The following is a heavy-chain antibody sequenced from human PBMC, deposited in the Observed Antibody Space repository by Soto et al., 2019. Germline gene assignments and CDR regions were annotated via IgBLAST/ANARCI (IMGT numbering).Heavy chain of an antibody. V-gene: IGHV4-39*01. J-gene: IGHJ5*02. D-gene: IGHD3-3*02. CDR3: ARHSLALRKNNWFDP. CDR1: GDSIISSDFY. Sequence: SETLSLTCTVSGDSIISSDFYWGWVRQPPGKGLEWIGSIFYLGSSYYNPSLKSRVTMSVDASKNQFSLRLRSVTAADTALYFCARHSLALRKNNWFDPWGQGIMVTVSS. CDR2: IFYLGSS.